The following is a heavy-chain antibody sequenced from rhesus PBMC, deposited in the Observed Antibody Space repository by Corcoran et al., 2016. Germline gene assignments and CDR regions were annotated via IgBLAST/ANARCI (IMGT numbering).Heavy chain of an antibody. CDR3: AIGYSGSSFDY. Sequence: QVQLQESGPGVVKPSETLSLTCAVSGGSISDSYRWSWIRQPPGKGLEWIGYIYGSSTSTKYNPALKSRVTISKDTSKNQFSLKLSSVTAADTAVYYCAIGYSGSSFDYWGQGVLVTVSS. CDR1: GGSISDSYR. CDR2: IYGSSTST. J-gene: IGHJ4*01. D-gene: IGHD6-25*01. V-gene: IGHV4S10*01.